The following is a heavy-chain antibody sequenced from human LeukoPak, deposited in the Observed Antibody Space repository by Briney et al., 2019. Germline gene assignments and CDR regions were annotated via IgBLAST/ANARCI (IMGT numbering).Heavy chain of an antibody. J-gene: IGHJ4*02. CDR2: IYHSGST. CDR1: GGSISSYY. V-gene: IGHV4-59*01. Sequence: PSETLSLTCTVSGGSISSYYWSWIRQPPGKGLEWIGYIYHSGSTNYNPSLKSRVTISVDTSKNQFSLKLSSVTAADTAVYYCASLGGDYYDRGYYFDYWGQGTLVTVSS. D-gene: IGHD3-22*01. CDR3: ASLGGDYYDRGYYFDY.